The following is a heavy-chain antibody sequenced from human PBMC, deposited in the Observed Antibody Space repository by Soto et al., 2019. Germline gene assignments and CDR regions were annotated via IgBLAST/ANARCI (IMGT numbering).Heavy chain of an antibody. J-gene: IGHJ4*02. CDR1: GVSVSSGSFY. CDR3: ARGATVTQYDY. Sequence: KPSETLSLTCTVSGVSVSSGSFYWAWIRQPPGKGLEWIGFGSYSGTTNYKPSLKSRVTISVDTSRSQISLKVSSLTAADTAVYYCARGATVTQYDYWGQGTPVTVSS. CDR2: GSYSGTT. V-gene: IGHV4-61*01. D-gene: IGHD4-17*01.